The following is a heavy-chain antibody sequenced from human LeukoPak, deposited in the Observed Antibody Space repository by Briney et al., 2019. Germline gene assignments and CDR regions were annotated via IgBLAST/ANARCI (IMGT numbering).Heavy chain of an antibody. CDR3: ARAYQPLGGLSLPDY. D-gene: IGHD3-16*02. CDR2: INPNTGNP. V-gene: IGHV7-4-1*02. Sequence: ASVKVSCKVSGYTLTELSMHWVRQAPGKGLEWMGWINPNTGNPTYAQGLTGRFVFSLDTSVSTAYLQISGLKTEDTAVYYCARAYQPLGGLSLPDYWGQGTLVTVSS. CDR1: GYTLTELS. J-gene: IGHJ4*02.